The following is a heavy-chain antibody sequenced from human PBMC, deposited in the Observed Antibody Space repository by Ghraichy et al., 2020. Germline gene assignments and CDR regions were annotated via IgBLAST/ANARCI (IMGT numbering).Heavy chain of an antibody. CDR2: TKEDGGLT. D-gene: IGHD6-19*01. CDR1: GFSLSDYW. V-gene: IGHV3-7*01. Sequence: GALNISCAASGFSLSDYWMSWIRQAPGKGLEWVANTKEDGGLTYYVDSVKGRFTISRDNAKNSLSLQMNSLRAEDSAVYYCVRDGIGGWHFDYWGQGTLVTVSP. CDR3: VRDGIGGWHFDY. J-gene: IGHJ4*02.